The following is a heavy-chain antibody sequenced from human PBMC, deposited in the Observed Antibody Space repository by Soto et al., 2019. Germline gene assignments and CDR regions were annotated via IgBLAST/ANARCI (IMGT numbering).Heavy chain of an antibody. J-gene: IGHJ6*02. CDR3: ARGGSSSWYLGGMDV. CDR2: IWYDGSNK. CDR1: GFTFSSYG. V-gene: IGHV3-33*01. D-gene: IGHD6-13*01. Sequence: QVQLVESGGGVVQPGRSLRLSCAASGFTFSSYGMHWVRQAPGKGLEWVAVIWYDGSNKYYADSVKGRFTISRDNSKNTLYLQMNILRAEDTDVYYCARGGSSSWYLGGMDVWGQGTTVTVSS.